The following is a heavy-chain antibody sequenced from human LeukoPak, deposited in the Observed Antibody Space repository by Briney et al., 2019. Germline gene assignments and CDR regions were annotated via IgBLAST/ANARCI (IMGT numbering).Heavy chain of an antibody. CDR2: ISAYNGNT. Sequence: ASVKVSCKASGYTFSNFGISWVRQAPGQGLEWMGWISAYNGNTNYAQRLQGRVTMTTDTSTSTAYMELRSLRSDDTAVYYCARDRDYGDYNAQDLFVYWGQGTLVTVSS. J-gene: IGHJ4*02. V-gene: IGHV1-18*01. CDR3: ARDRDYGDYNAQDLFVY. D-gene: IGHD4-17*01. CDR1: GYTFSNFG.